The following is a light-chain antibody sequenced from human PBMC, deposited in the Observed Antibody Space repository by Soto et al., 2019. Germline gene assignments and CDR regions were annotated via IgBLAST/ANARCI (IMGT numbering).Light chain of an antibody. Sequence: EIVLTQSPGTLSLSPGERATLSCRASQSVTNNYLAWYQQKPGQAPRLLIYGASNRATGVPDRFSGSGSGTDFTLTISRLEPEDSALYYCQQYAIFVTFGGGTKVEI. CDR1: QSVTNNY. J-gene: IGKJ4*01. CDR2: GAS. V-gene: IGKV3-20*01. CDR3: QQYAIFVT.